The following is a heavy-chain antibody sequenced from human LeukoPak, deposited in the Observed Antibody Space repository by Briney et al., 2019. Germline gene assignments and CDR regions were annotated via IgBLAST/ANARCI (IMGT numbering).Heavy chain of an antibody. CDR1: GGSISSSSYY. CDR2: IYYSGST. Sequence: SETLSLTCTVSGGSISSSSYYWGWIRQPPGKGLERIGSIYYSGSTYYNPSLKSRVTISVDTPKNQFSLKLSSVTAADTAVYYCGTSDYYDSSGYYYGNYWGQGTLVTVSS. CDR3: GTSDYYDSSGYYYGNY. V-gene: IGHV4-39*01. J-gene: IGHJ4*02. D-gene: IGHD3-22*01.